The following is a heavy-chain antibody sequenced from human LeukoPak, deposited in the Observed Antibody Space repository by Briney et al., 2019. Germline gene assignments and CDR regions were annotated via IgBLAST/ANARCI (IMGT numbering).Heavy chain of an antibody. Sequence: PGGSLRLSCAASGFTFDDHAMHWVRQAPGKGLEWVSSISSSSSYIYYADSVKGRFTISRDNAKNSLYLQMNSLRAEDTAVYYCAREHGDFYYYYYGMDVWGQGTTVTVSS. J-gene: IGHJ6*02. CDR3: AREHGDFYYYYYGMDV. CDR1: GFTFDDHA. D-gene: IGHD4-17*01. V-gene: IGHV3-21*01. CDR2: ISSSSSYI.